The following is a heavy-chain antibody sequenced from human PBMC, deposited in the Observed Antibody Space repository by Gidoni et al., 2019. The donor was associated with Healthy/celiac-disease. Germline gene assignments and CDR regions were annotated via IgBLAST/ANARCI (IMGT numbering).Heavy chain of an antibody. Sequence: QVQLVESGGGVVQPGRSLRLSCEAYGFTFSSYAMHWVRQAPVKGLEWVAVISYDGSNKYYADSVKGRFTISRDNSKNTLYLQMNSLRAEDTAVYYCARGAIGDAFDIWGQGTMVTVSS. V-gene: IGHV3-30-3*01. CDR3: ARGAIGDAFDI. J-gene: IGHJ3*02. CDR2: ISYDGSNK. CDR1: GFTFSSYA.